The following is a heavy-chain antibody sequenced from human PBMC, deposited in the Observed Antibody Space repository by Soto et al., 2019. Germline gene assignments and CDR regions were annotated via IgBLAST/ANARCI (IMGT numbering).Heavy chain of an antibody. J-gene: IGHJ6*02. Sequence: EVQLVESGGGLVKPGGSLRLSCAASGFTFSRYSMNWVRQAPGKGLEWVSSISSSSSYIYYADSVKGRFTISRDNAKNSLYLQMNSLRAEDTAVYYCSRDVVPAANYYYYGMDVWGQGTTVTVSS. CDR2: ISSSSSYI. CDR1: GFTFSRYS. CDR3: SRDVVPAANYYYYGMDV. D-gene: IGHD2-2*01. V-gene: IGHV3-21*01.